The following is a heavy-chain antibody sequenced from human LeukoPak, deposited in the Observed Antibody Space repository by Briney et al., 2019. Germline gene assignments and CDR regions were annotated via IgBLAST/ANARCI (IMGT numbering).Heavy chain of an antibody. V-gene: IGHV3-21*01. J-gene: IGHJ3*02. D-gene: IGHD3-10*01. Sequence: NPGGSLRLSCAASGFTFSSYSMNWVRQAPGKGLEWVSSISRSSAYIYYADSVKGRFTISRDNAKNSLYLQMNSLRAEDTAVYYCASFPPYMVRTDAFDIWGQGTMVTVSS. CDR3: ASFPPYMVRTDAFDI. CDR2: ISRSSAYI. CDR1: GFTFSSYS.